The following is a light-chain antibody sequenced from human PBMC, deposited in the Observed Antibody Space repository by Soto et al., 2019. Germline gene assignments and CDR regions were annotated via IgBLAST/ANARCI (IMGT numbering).Light chain of an antibody. CDR1: QGISSY. Sequence: IQLTQSPSSLSASVGDRVTITCRASQGISSYLAWYQQKPGKAPKFLIYAASTLQRGVPSRFSGSGSGTDFTLTISSLQPEEFATYFCQRLNSYPPTFGQGTELEIK. V-gene: IGKV1-9*01. J-gene: IGKJ2*01. CDR2: AAS. CDR3: QRLNSYPPT.